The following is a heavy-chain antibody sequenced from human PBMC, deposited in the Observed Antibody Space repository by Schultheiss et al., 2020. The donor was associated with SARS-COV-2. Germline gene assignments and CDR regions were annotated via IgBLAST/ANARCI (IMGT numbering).Heavy chain of an antibody. V-gene: IGHV4-30-4*01. J-gene: IGHJ6*02. CDR3: ARVGYYYYAMDV. CDR1: GGSISSGDYY. CDR2: IDYSGRI. Sequence: SQTLSLTCTVSGGSISSGDYYWSWIRQPPGKGLEWIGYIDYSGRIFYNPSLKSRVTISADTSRKHFSLRLNSVTAADTALYYCARVGYYYYAMDVWGQGTAVTVSS.